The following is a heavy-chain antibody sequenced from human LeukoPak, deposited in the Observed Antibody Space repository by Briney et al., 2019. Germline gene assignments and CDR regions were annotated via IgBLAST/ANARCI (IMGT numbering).Heavy chain of an antibody. J-gene: IGHJ4*02. CDR3: ASTKYSSGY. CDR2: IYYSGST. V-gene: IGHV4-61*08. Sequence: SETLSLTCTVSGGSISSGGYYWSWIRQPPGKGLEWIGYIYYSGSTNYNPSLKSRVTMSVDTSKNQFSLKLSSVTAADTAVYYCASTKYSSGYWGQGTLVTVSS. D-gene: IGHD6-19*01. CDR1: GGSISSGGYY.